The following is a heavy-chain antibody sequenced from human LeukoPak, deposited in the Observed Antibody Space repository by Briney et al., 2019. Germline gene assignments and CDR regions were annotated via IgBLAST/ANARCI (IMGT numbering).Heavy chain of an antibody. V-gene: IGHV3-30*18. Sequence: PGGSLRLSCAASGFTFSSYGMHWVRQAPGKGLEWVAVISYDGSNKYYADSVKGRFTISRDNSKNTLYLQMNSLRAEDTAVYYCAKDFRYSGSSGGTRGKAYYYYYYMDVWGKGTTVTVSS. D-gene: IGHD6-6*01. CDR3: AKDFRYSGSSGGTRGKAYYYYYYMDV. J-gene: IGHJ6*03. CDR1: GFTFSSYG. CDR2: ISYDGSNK.